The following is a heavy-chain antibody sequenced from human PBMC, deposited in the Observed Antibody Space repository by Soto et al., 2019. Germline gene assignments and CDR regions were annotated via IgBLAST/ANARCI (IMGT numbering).Heavy chain of an antibody. V-gene: IGHV1-3*01. D-gene: IGHD3-3*01. CDR1: GYTFTSYA. CDR2: INAGNGNT. CDR3: ARASGLHLYYYGMDV. J-gene: IGHJ6*02. Sequence: GASVKVSCKASGYTFTSYAMHWVRQAPGQRLEWMGWINAGNGNTKYSQKFQGRVTITRDTSASTAYMELSSLRSEGTAVYYCARASGLHLYYYGMDVWGQGTTVTVSS.